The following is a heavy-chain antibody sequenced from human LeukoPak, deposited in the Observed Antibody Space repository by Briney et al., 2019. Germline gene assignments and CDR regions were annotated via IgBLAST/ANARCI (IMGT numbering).Heavy chain of an antibody. CDR1: GGSTINYF. V-gene: IGHV4-4*07. D-gene: IGHD3-10*01. CDR2: IYSSGTT. J-gene: IGHJ4*01. Sequence: SETQSLTCTVSGGSTINYFRSWIRQPAGKGLEWIGHIYSSGTTHYNPSLNNRVTISLDASKSQFSLHLNSVTAADTAVYFCARAEGSGSGAYTLDYWGQGILVTVSS. CDR3: ARAEGSGSGAYTLDY.